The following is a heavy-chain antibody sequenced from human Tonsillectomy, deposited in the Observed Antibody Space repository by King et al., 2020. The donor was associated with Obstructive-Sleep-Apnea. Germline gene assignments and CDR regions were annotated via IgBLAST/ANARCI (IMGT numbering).Heavy chain of an antibody. CDR3: GRTKYYDGTGYHSDS. V-gene: IGHV3-72*01. CDR2: TKNKAQNYAT. D-gene: IGHD3-22*01. CDR1: GFSFSDFY. Sequence: VQLVESGGGLVQPGGSLRLSCAASGFSFSDFYMDWVRQAPVKGLEWVGRTKNKAQNYATVYAAFVKGRVSISRDDSKNSVYLQLNRVRSDDTAVYYCGRTKYYDGTGYHSDSWGQGTLVTVSS. J-gene: IGHJ4*02.